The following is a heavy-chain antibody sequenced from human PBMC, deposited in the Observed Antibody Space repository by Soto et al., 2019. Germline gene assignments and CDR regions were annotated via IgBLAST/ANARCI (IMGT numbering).Heavy chain of an antibody. CDR3: AISRSSWYDDYYYGMDV. J-gene: IGHJ6*02. CDR2: ISAYNGNT. D-gene: IGHD6-13*01. CDR1: GYTFTSYG. Sequence: GASVKVSCKASGYTFTSYGISWVRQAPGQGLEWMGWISAYNGNTNYAQKLQGRVTMTTDTSTSTAYMELRSLRSDDTAVYYCAISRSSWYDDYYYGMDVWGQGTTVTVSS. V-gene: IGHV1-18*01.